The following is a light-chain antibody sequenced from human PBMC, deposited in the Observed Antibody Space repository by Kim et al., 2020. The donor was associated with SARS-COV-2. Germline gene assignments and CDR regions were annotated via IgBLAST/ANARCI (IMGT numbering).Light chain of an antibody. CDR3: QQFNNWPYT. CDR1: QSVSSK. Sequence: EIVMTQSPATLSVSPGERATLSCRASQSVSSKLAWYQQKPGQPPRLFIYGASTRATVIPARFSGSGSGTEFTLTINSLQSEDFAVYYCQQFNNWPYTFGQGTKLEI. J-gene: IGKJ2*01. V-gene: IGKV3-15*01. CDR2: GAS.